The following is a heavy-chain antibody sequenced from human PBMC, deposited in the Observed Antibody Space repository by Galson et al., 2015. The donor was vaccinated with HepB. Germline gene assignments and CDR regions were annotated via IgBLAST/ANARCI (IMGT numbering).Heavy chain of an antibody. CDR3: ARVLGSGDPKYFQQ. CDR2: IIPIFGTA. D-gene: IGHD4-17*01. J-gene: IGHJ1*01. V-gene: IGHV1-69*06. Sequence: SVKVSCKASGGTFSSYAISWVRQAPGQGLEWMGGIIPIFGTANYAQKFQGRVTITADKSTSTAYMERSSLRSEDTAGYYCARVLGSGDPKYFQQWGHGTLVTVSS. CDR1: GGTFSSYA.